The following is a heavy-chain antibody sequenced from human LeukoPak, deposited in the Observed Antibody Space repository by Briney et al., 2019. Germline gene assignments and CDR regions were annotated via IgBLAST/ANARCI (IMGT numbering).Heavy chain of an antibody. Sequence: QSGGSLRLSCVVSGFTFRTYWMNWVRQAPGKGLVWVSRVSNDGGTPNYADSVKGRFSISRDNAKNSLYLQMNSLRAEDTAVYYCARSRTTVTTGPSDFWGQGTLVTVSS. J-gene: IGHJ4*02. CDR1: GFTFRTYW. CDR2: VSNDGGTP. D-gene: IGHD4-17*01. CDR3: ARSRTTVTTGPSDF. V-gene: IGHV3-74*01.